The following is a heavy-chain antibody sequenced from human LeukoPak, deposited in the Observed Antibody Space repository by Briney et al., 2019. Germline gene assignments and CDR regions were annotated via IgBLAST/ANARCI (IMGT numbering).Heavy chain of an antibody. V-gene: IGHV3-7*01. D-gene: IGHD1-14*01. CDR3: LSATETGY. CDR1: GFTFRSYW. Sequence: PGGSLILSCAASGFTFRSYWMTWVRPAPGKGLEWVANINERGSEKNYLDSVKGRFTISRDNAKNSLYLQMDSLKIEDTAVYYCLSATETGYWGQGTLVTVSS. J-gene: IGHJ4*02. CDR2: INERGSEK.